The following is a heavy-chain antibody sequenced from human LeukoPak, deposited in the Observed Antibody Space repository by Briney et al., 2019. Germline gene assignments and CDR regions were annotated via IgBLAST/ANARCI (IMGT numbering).Heavy chain of an antibody. V-gene: IGHV1-2*02. CDR1: ESTFTGYY. Sequence: SVKVSCKASESTFTGYYMLWWRRAPGQGLGWMGWFNPNGGCTNYAQKLQGRVTMTRDTSISTAYMELSRLRSDDTAVYYCARDGVVRGVGAGGYYYYYMDVWGKGTTVTVSS. CDR2: FNPNGGCT. D-gene: IGHD3-10*01. J-gene: IGHJ6*03. CDR3: ARDGVVRGVGAGGYYYYYMDV.